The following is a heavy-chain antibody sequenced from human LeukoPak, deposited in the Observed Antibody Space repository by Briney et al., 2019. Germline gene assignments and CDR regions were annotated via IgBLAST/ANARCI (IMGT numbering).Heavy chain of an antibody. J-gene: IGHJ6*02. Sequence: SQTLSLTCTVSGGSISSGDYYWSRIRQPPGKGLEWIGYIYYSGSTYYNPSLKSRVTISVDTSKNQFSLKLSSVTAADTAVYYCARDRGYVPYYYGMDVWGQGTTVTVSS. D-gene: IGHD3-10*01. V-gene: IGHV4-30-4*01. CDR1: GGSISSGDYY. CDR3: ARDRGYVPYYYGMDV. CDR2: IYYSGST.